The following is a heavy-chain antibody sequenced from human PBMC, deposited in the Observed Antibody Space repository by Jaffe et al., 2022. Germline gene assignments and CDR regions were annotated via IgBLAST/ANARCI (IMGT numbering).Heavy chain of an antibody. V-gene: IGHV1-69*05. D-gene: IGHD3-10*01. J-gene: IGHJ6*03. CDR1: GGTFSSYA. Sequence: QVQLVQSGAEVKKPGSSVKVSCKASGGTFSSYAISWVRQAPGQGLEWMGGIIPIFGTANYAQKFQGRVTITTDESTSTAYMELSSLRSEDTAVYYCARAIHTPDYYGSGSYGPPLRTLYYYYMDVWGKGTTVTVSS. CDR2: IIPIFGTA. CDR3: ARAIHTPDYYGSGSYGPPLRTLYYYYMDV.